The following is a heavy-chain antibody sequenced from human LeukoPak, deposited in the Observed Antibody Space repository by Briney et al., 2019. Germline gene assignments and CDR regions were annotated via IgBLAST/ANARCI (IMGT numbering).Heavy chain of an antibody. J-gene: IGHJ5*02. Sequence: PSETLSLTCTVSGGSISSSSYYWGWIRQPPGKGLEWPGSIYYSRSTYYHPSLKSRVTISVDTSKNQFSLKLSSVTAAGTAVYYCARDTVDTAMVLSAVGEYNWFDPWGQGTLVTVSS. CDR2: IYYSRST. CDR1: GGSISSSSYY. CDR3: ARDTVDTAMVLSAVGEYNWFDP. D-gene: IGHD5-18*01. V-gene: IGHV4-39*07.